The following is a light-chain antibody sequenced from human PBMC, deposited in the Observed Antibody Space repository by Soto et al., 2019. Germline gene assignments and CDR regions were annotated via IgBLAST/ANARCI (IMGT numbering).Light chain of an antibody. CDR1: QSISSY. CDR3: QQSYSSPPCN. CDR2: AAS. V-gene: IGKV1-39*01. J-gene: IGKJ2*02. Sequence: DIQMTQSPSSLSASVGDRVTITCRASQSISSYLNWYQQKPGKAPKLLIYAASSLQSCVPSRFSGSGSVTDFTLSISSLQPEDFATYYGQQSYSSPPCNFGQGTKLEIK.